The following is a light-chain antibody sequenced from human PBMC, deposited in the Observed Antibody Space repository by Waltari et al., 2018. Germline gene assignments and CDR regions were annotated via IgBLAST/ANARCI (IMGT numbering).Light chain of an antibody. CDR2: DVC. CDR3: QQRSNWRPT. CDR1: KWVGSN. J-gene: IGKJ1*01. V-gene: IGKV3-11*01. Sequence: WRAGKWVGSNLAGYQQKPGQAPRLLSYDVCNRATGIAARVSGSGSGTDFTCTISSLEPEDFAVDDCQQRSNWRPTVGQGTKVEIK.